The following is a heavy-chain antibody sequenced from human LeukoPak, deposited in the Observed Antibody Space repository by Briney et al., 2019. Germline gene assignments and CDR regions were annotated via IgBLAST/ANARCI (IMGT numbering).Heavy chain of an antibody. D-gene: IGHD3-22*01. CDR2: IYYSGST. Sequence: SETLSLTCTVSGGSISSYYWSWIRQPPGKGLEWIGYIYYSGSTNYNPSLKSRVTISVDTSKNQFSLKLSSVTAADTAVYYCARPVPSYYDSSGYYQSYWYFDLWGRGTLVTVSS. J-gene: IGHJ2*01. CDR1: GGSISSYY. V-gene: IGHV4-59*08. CDR3: ARPVPSYYDSSGYYQSYWYFDL.